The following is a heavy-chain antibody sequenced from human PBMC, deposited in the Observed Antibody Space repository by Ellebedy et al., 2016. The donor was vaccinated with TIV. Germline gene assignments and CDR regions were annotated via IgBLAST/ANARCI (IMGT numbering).Heavy chain of an antibody. Sequence: ASVKVSCKTSGYIFTAYYMHWVRQAPGQGLEWMGWINPDSGGTNFAQKFQGRATMTRDTPVNTVYMELSRLQSDDTAVYYCARVLSGTSGMDVWGQGTTVTVS. D-gene: IGHD4/OR15-4a*01. CDR1: GYIFTAYY. CDR2: INPDSGGT. V-gene: IGHV1-2*02. J-gene: IGHJ6*02. CDR3: ARVLSGTSGMDV.